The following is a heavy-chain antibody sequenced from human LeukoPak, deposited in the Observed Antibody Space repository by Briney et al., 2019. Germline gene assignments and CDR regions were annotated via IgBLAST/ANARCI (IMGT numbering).Heavy chain of an antibody. D-gene: IGHD1-7*01. J-gene: IGHJ4*02. V-gene: IGHV4-61*02. Sequence: SQTLSLTCTVSGGSISSGSYYWSWIRQPAGKGLEWIGRIYTSGSTNYNPSLKSRVTISVDTSKNQFSLKLSSVTAADTAVYYCARDGAGTGLTGWGQGTLVTVSS. CDR3: ARDGAGTGLTG. CDR2: IYTSGST. CDR1: GGSISSGSYY.